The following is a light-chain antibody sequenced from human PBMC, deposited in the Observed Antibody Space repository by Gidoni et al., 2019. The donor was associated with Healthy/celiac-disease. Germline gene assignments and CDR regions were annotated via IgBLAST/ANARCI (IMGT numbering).Light chain of an antibody. CDR2: DAS. V-gene: IGKV3-11*01. CDR1: QSVSSY. CDR3: QQRSSWPPDGT. Sequence: EILLTPSPATLSLSPGARATLSCTASQSVSSYLAWYQQKPGQAPRLLIYDASNRATGIPDRFSGSGSGTDFTLTISRLEPEDFAVYYCQQRSSWPPDGTFIQGTKLEIK. J-gene: IGKJ2*01.